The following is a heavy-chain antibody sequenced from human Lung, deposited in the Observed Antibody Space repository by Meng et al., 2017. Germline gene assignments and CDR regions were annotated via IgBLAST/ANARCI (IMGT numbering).Heavy chain of an antibody. J-gene: IGHJ4*02. CDR1: GGSFSDYY. V-gene: IGHV4-34*01. Sequence: QLQLTQWGAGLLKPSETLSLTCVVSGGSFSDYYWRWIRQHPGKGLEWIGEINHSGSTNYNPSLESRATISVDTSQNNLSLKLSSVTAADSAVYYCARGPTTMAHDFDYWGQGTLVTVSS. D-gene: IGHD4-11*01. CDR3: ARGPTTMAHDFDY. CDR2: INHSGST.